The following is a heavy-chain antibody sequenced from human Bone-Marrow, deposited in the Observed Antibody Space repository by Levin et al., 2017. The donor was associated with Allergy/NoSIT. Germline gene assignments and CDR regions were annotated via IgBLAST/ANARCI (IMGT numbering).Heavy chain of an antibody. D-gene: IGHD4-11*01. J-gene: IGHJ5*02. CDR1: GFTFSSYW. V-gene: IGHV3-7*01. CDR3: ARYRSLAT. Sequence: GGSLRLSCAASGFTFSSYWMSWVRQAPGKGLEWVANIKQDGSEKHYVDSVKGRFTISRDNTKNSLDLQMISLRAEDTAVYYCARYRSLATWGQGTLVIVSS. CDR2: IKQDGSEK.